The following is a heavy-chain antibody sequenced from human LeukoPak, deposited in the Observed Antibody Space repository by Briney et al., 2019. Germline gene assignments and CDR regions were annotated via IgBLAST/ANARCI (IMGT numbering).Heavy chain of an antibody. CDR3: ARVRGTRYFDY. J-gene: IGHJ4*02. CDR2: IKQDGSEK. V-gene: IGHV3-7*01. D-gene: IGHD3-16*01. Sequence: GGSLRLSCAASGFSFNSYWMSWVRQAPGKGLEWVANIKQDGSEKYYVDSVKGRFTISRDNAKNSLYLQMNSLRAEDTAVYYCARVRGTRYFDYWGQGTLVTVSS. CDR1: GFSFNSYW.